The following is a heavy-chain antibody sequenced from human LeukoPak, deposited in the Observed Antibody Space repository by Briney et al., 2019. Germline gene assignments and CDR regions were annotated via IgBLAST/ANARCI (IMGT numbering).Heavy chain of an antibody. Sequence: ASVKVSCKASGYTLNKFGMSWVRQVPGQGLEWLGWINTYNGNTKLGEKFQGRVTMTTDTSTSTVYMELTSLRTDDTAVYFCARDTPQHLKRFDYWGQGTLITVSS. CDR2: INTYNGNT. D-gene: IGHD6-13*01. CDR3: ARDTPQHLKRFDY. V-gene: IGHV1-18*01. CDR1: GYTLNKFG. J-gene: IGHJ4*02.